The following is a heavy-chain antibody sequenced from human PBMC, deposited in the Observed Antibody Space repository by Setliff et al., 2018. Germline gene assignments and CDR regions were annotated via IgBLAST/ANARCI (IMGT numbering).Heavy chain of an antibody. CDR2: IWYDGSNK. V-gene: IGHV3-33*06. D-gene: IGHD2-15*01. Sequence: GGSLCLTCAASGFTFSSYGMHWVRQAPGKGLEWVAVIWYDGSNKYYADSVKGRFTISRYNSKNTLYLQMNSLRAEDTAVYYCAKVGYCSGGSCYSIHAFEIWGQGTKVTVSS. J-gene: IGHJ3*02. CDR3: AKVGYCSGGSCYSIHAFEI. CDR1: GFTFSSYG.